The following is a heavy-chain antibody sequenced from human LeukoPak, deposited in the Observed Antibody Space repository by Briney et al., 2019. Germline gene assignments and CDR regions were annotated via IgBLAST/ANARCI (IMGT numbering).Heavy chain of an antibody. CDR2: IRSSSTYI. Sequence: GGSLRLSCAASGFTFSSYSMNWVRQAPGKGLEWVSFIRSSSTYIYYTDSVKGRFTISRDNAKNPLHLQMNSLRGEDTAVYYCAREEEDTAMADYWGQGTLVTVSS. D-gene: IGHD5-18*01. CDR3: AREEEDTAMADY. J-gene: IGHJ4*02. V-gene: IGHV3-21*01. CDR1: GFTFSSYS.